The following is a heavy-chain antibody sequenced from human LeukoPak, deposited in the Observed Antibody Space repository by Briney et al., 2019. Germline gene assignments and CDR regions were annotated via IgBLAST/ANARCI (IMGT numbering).Heavy chain of an antibody. CDR3: ARDLPFDP. Sequence: SETLSLTCTVSGGSVSDYYWSWIRQSPGKGLEWIGYIYYTGSSSYNPSLRSRVTISADTSKNQFSLKLSSVTAADTAVYYCARDLPFDPWGQGTLVTVSS. V-gene: IGHV4-59*02. CDR2: IYYTGSS. J-gene: IGHJ5*02. CDR1: GGSVSDYY.